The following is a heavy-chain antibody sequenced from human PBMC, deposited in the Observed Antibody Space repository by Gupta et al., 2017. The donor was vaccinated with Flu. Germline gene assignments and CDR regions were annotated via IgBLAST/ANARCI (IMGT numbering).Heavy chain of an antibody. Sequence: QVPLQQWGAGLLKPSETLSLTCAVDGGSFSGYYWSWIRQPPGKGLEWIGEINHSGSTNYNPSLKSRVTISVDTSKNQFSLKLSSVTAADTAVYYCARAPCEEVVPAAPSACDVWGQGTTVTVSS. D-gene: IGHD2-2*01. CDR1: GGSFSGYY. CDR2: INHSGST. V-gene: IGHV4-34*01. J-gene: IGHJ6*02. CDR3: ARAPCEEVVPAAPSACDV.